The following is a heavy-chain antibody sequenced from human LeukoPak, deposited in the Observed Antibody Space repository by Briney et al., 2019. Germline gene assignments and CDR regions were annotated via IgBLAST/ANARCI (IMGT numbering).Heavy chain of an antibody. CDR1: GFTSSSYA. D-gene: IGHD6-13*01. CDR2: VSGSGDRM. J-gene: IGHJ4*02. Sequence: QSGGFLRLSCAASGFTSSSYALNWVRQAPGKGLEWVATVSGSGDRMYHADSVKGRFTISRDNSKNTIYLQMNSLRAEDTALYYCAKAAAAPGFDFWGQGTLVTVSS. CDR3: AKAAAAPGFDF. V-gene: IGHV3-23*01.